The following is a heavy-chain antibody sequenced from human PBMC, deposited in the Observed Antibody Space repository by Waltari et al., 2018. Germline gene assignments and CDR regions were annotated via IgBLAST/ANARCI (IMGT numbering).Heavy chain of an antibody. D-gene: IGHD6-19*01. CDR2: IKQDGSEK. CDR3: AREWGAVAGTPLDY. Sequence: EVQLVESGGGLVQPGGSLRLSCAASGFTFSSYWMSWVRQAPGKGLEWVANIKQDGSEKCYVDSVKGRFTISRDNAKNSLYLQMNSLRAEDTAVYYCAREWGAVAGTPLDYWGQGTLVTVSS. V-gene: IGHV3-7*01. CDR1: GFTFSSYW. J-gene: IGHJ4*02.